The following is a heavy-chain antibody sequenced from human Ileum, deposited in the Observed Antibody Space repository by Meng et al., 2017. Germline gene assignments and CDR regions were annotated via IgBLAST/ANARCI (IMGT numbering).Heavy chain of an antibody. Sequence: VQLGQAVAEAKKPGDAVKASCTSSDSSVSYSLLHWRQHAPGRGLGWLGVSNTGGWSTNYAQKFQSRVTMTRDTSANTVYMELVSLKSEDTAVYSCVREFRGSYFDYWGQGTLVTVSS. D-gene: IGHD1-26*01. CDR3: VREFRGSYFDY. CDR2: SNTGGWST. J-gene: IGHJ4*02. CDR1: DSSVSYSL. V-gene: IGHV1-46*01.